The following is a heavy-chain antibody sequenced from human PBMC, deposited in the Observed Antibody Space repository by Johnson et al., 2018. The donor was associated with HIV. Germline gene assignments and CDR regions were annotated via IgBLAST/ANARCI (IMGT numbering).Heavy chain of an antibody. CDR1: GFTFSSYA. CDR3: ANGFFELDDAFDI. J-gene: IGHJ3*02. Sequence: QVQLVESGGGVVQPGRSLRLSCAASGFTFSSYAMHWVRQAPGKGLEWVAVISYDGSNKYYADSVKGRFTISRDNSKNTLYLQMNSLRAEDTAVYYCANGFFELDDAFDIWGQGTMVTVSS. D-gene: IGHD3/OR15-3a*01. V-gene: IGHV3-30-3*01. CDR2: ISYDGSNK.